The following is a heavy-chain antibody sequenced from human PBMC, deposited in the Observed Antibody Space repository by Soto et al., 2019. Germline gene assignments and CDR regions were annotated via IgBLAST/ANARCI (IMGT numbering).Heavy chain of an antibody. CDR3: TRDSSYYGAGRGVLDY. Sequence: GGSLRLSCAVSGFTVNNDYVSWVRQAPGKGLEWVSVIYRSGETDYADSVRGRFTVSRDTFRNTVNLQMNSLRVEDTAVYYCTRDSSYYGAGRGVLDYWGPGTLVTVSS. V-gene: IGHV3-66*01. CDR2: IYRSGET. CDR1: GFTVNNDY. J-gene: IGHJ4*02. D-gene: IGHD3-10*01.